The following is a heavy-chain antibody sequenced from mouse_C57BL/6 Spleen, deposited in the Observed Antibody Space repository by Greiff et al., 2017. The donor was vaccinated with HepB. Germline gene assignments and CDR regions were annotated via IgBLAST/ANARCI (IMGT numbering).Heavy chain of an antibody. J-gene: IGHJ3*01. CDR2: INPSNGGT. CDR3: ARDYYDYDEVLFAY. Sequence: QVHVKQSGTELVKPGASVKLSCKASGYTFTSYWMHWVKQRPGQGLEWIGNINPSNGGTNYNEKFKSKATLTVDKSSSTAYMQLSSLTSEDSAVYYCARDYYDYDEVLFAYWGQGTLVTVSA. D-gene: IGHD2-4*01. CDR1: GYTFTSYW. V-gene: IGHV1-53*01.